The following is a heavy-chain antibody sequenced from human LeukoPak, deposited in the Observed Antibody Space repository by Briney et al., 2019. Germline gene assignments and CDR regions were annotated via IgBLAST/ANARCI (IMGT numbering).Heavy chain of an antibody. CDR3: ARDSSDIVVVYGFDY. CDR1: GFTFSIYN. Sequence: GGSLRLSCAASGFTFSIYNMHWVRQAPGKGLEWVAVMSYDGSNKYYADSVKGRFTISRDNSKNTLYLQMSSLRAEDTAVYYCARDSSDIVVVYGFDYWGQGTLVTVSS. V-gene: IGHV3-30-3*01. CDR2: MSYDGSNK. J-gene: IGHJ4*02. D-gene: IGHD2-2*01.